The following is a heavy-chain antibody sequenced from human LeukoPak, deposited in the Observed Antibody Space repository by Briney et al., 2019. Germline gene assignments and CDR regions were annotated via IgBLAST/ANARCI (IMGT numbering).Heavy chain of an antibody. J-gene: IGHJ3*02. CDR1: GGSISSYY. CDR2: IYYTGST. D-gene: IGHD3-3*01. V-gene: IGHV4-59*01. CDR3: ARGRFLDAFDI. Sequence: WETLSLTCIVSGGSISSYYWSWIRQPPGKGLEWIGYIYYTGSTNYKPSLKSRVTISVDTSKNQFSLKLSSVTAADTAVYYCARGRFLDAFDIWGQGTMVTVSS.